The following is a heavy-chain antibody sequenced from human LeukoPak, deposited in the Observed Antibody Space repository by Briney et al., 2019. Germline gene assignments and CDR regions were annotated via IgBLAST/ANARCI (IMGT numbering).Heavy chain of an antibody. D-gene: IGHD2-2*01. Sequence: GGSLRLSCAASGFSFSTYYMTWVRQAPGKGLEWVAHIKPDGSETYYVDSAKGRFTISRDNAKNSLYLQMSSLRAEDTAVYYCARDGYSYASDYWGLGALVTVSA. CDR3: ARDGYSYASDY. CDR2: IKPDGSET. V-gene: IGHV3-7*01. CDR1: GFSFSTYY. J-gene: IGHJ4*02.